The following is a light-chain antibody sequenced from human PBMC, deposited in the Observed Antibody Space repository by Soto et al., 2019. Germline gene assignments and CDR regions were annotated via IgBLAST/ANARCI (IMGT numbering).Light chain of an antibody. Sequence: QSVLTQPRSVSGSPGQSVTLSCTGTSSDVGRYDFVSWYQQYPGKAPKLIIYDVTKRTSGVPDRFSGSKSGNSASLTISGLQAEDEADYYCSSYAGSYILGVFGGGTKLTVL. CDR1: SSDVGRYDF. J-gene: IGLJ3*02. CDR2: DVT. V-gene: IGLV2-11*01. CDR3: SSYAGSYILGV.